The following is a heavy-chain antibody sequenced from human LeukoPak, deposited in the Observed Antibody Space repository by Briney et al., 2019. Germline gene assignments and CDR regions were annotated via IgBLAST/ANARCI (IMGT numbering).Heavy chain of an antibody. CDR2: ITSSSSYI. V-gene: IGHV3-21*01. J-gene: IGHJ4*02. D-gene: IGHD4-11*01. Sequence: GGSLRLSCAASGFTLSTYWMTWVRQAPGKGLEWVSSITSSSSYIYYADSVKGRFTISRHNAKNSLYLQLNSLRAEDTAVYYCVRLYDDYTNGHFDSWGQGTLVTVSS. CDR1: GFTLSTYW. CDR3: VRLYDDYTNGHFDS.